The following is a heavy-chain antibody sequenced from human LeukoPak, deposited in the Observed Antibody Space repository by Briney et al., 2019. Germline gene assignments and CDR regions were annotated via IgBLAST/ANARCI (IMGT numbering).Heavy chain of an antibody. CDR1: GYTFTSYY. CDR2: INPSGGST. CDR3: ARDTFDSSGYYFHYNWFDT. J-gene: IGHJ5*02. Sequence: ASVKVSCKASGYTFTSYYMHWVRQAPGQGLEWMGIINPSGGSTSYAQKFQGRVTMTRDTSTSTVYMELSSLRSEDTDVYYCARDTFDSSGYYFHYNWFDTWGQGTLVTVSS. V-gene: IGHV1-46*01. D-gene: IGHD3-22*01.